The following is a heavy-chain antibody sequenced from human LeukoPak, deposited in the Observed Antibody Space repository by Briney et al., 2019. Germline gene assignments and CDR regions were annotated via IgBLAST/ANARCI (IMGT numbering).Heavy chain of an antibody. D-gene: IGHD3-22*01. Sequence: GGSLRLSCAASGFTFSNYLMSWVRQAPGKGLEWVANIKQDGSDKYYVDSVKGRFTISRDNAQNSVYLQMNSLRVEDTAVYYCARLRKYDSSGYEPRFDCWGQGILVTVSS. CDR3: ARLRKYDSSGYEPRFDC. CDR2: IKQDGSDK. V-gene: IGHV3-7*05. J-gene: IGHJ4*02. CDR1: GFTFSNYL.